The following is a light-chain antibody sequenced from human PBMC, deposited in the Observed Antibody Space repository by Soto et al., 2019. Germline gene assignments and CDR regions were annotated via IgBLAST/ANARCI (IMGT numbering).Light chain of an antibody. CDR1: QSVSSKY. V-gene: IGKV3-20*01. CDR3: QQYGSSLFT. CDR2: GAS. J-gene: IGKJ3*01. Sequence: DIVLTQSPGTLSFSPGERATLSCRASQSVSSKYLAWYQQKPGQAPRVLIYGASIRATGIPERFSGGGSGTDFTLTITRLEPEDCAVYYCQQYGSSLFTFGPGTKVDIQ.